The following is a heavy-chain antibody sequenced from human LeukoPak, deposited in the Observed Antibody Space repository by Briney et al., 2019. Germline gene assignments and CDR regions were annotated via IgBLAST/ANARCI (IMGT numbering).Heavy chain of an antibody. CDR3: ARSSGGSGSYYSTIAPYYFDY. D-gene: IGHD3-10*01. Sequence: GASVKVSCKASGGTFSSYAISWVRQAPGQGLEWMGRIIPILGIANYAQKFQGRVTITADKSTSTAYMELSSLRSEDTAVYYCARSSGGSGSYYSTIAPYYFDYWGQGTLVTVSS. J-gene: IGHJ4*02. V-gene: IGHV1-69*04. CDR1: GGTFSSYA. CDR2: IIPILGIA.